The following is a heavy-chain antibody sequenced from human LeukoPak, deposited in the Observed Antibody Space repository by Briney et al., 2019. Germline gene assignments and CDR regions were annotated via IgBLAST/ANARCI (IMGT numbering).Heavy chain of an antibody. Sequence: GESLKISRKGSGYSFTSYWIGWVRQMPGKGLEWMGIIYPGDSDTRYSPSFQGQVTISADKSISTAYLQWSSLKASDTAIYYCARQGYSSGGSPAYYFDYGGRGTLVTVSS. CDR1: GYSFTSYW. CDR3: ARQGYSSGGSPAYYFDY. CDR2: IYPGDSDT. J-gene: IGHJ4*02. V-gene: IGHV5-51*01. D-gene: IGHD6-19*01.